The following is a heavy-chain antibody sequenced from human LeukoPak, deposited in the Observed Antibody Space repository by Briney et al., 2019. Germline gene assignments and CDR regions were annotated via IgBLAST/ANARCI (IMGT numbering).Heavy chain of an antibody. J-gene: IGHJ5*02. Sequence: PGGSLRLSCATSGFTVNNNYMSWVRQAPGKGLEWVSVIYGAGAGITYYIDSVKGRFTISRDNSRNTVYLQMNSLRAEDTAVYYCARDRGYYGSGSYYRGSTPWFDPWGQGTLVTVSS. D-gene: IGHD3-10*01. CDR2: IYGAGAGIT. V-gene: IGHV3-53*01. CDR3: ARDRGYYGSGSYYRGSTPWFDP. CDR1: GFTVNNNY.